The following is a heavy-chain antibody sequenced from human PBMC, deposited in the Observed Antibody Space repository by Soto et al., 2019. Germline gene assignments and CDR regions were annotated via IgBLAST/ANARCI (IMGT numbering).Heavy chain of an antibody. J-gene: IGHJ4*02. V-gene: IGHV2-5*01. CDR3: AHVRPVHFDY. CDR1: GYSPISRQVG. Sequence: SRTTLVKPTETLPLRCALSGYSPISRQVGLGWIRQPPGKALEWLALIYWNDDKRYSPSLKSRLTITKDTSKNQVVLTMTNMDPVDTATYYCAHVRPVHFDYWGQGTLVTVSS. D-gene: IGHD1-1*01. CDR2: IYWNDDK.